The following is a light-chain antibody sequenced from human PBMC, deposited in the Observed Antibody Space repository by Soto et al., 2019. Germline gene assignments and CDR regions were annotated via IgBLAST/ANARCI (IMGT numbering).Light chain of an antibody. J-gene: IGKJ4*01. CDR1: QSVRDW. Sequence: DIQMTQSPPTLSASVGDRVTVTCRASQSVRDWVAWYQQQAGRAPRLLIYKASSLQSGVPSRFSGSGFGTEFTLTISSLQPDDFASYYCQQYYSYSPLTFGGGTKVEIK. CDR3: QQYYSYSPLT. CDR2: KAS. V-gene: IGKV1-5*03.